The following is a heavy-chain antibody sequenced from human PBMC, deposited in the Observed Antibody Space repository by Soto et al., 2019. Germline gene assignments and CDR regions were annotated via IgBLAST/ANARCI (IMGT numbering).Heavy chain of an antibody. V-gene: IGHV4-30-4*01. Sequence: SETLSLTCTVSGGSISSDDYYWSWIRQPPGKGLEWIGYIYYSGSTYYNPSLKSRVTISVDTSKNQFSLKLSSVTAADTAVYYCARDRRVVVVPAAIEYYYYYYGMDVWGQGTTVTVSS. CDR1: GGSISSDDYY. J-gene: IGHJ6*02. CDR2: IYYSGST. CDR3: ARDRRVVVVPAAIEYYYYYYGMDV. D-gene: IGHD2-2*02.